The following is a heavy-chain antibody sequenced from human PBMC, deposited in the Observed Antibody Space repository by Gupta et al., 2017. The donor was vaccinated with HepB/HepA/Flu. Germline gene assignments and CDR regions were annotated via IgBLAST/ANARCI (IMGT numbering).Heavy chain of an antibody. D-gene: IGHD3-22*01. J-gene: IGHJ4*02. V-gene: IGHV3-23*01. Sequence: EVQLLESGGALVQPGGSLRLSCAASGFTFSSNVMAWVRQTPAKGLELVSGFTSVGQSYYADFVKGRFIISTDNSKDTFYLQMNSLRAEDSAIYYCVKKGETARWFYDNWGPGTLVTVSS. CDR3: VKKGETARWFYDN. CDR1: GFTFSSNV. CDR2: FTSVGQS.